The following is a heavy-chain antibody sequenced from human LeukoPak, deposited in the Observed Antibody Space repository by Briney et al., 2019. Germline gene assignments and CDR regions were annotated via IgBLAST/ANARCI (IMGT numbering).Heavy chain of an antibody. CDR1: GYTFTNYD. CDR2: MNPNSGNT. Sequence: GASVKVSCKASGYTFTNYDINWVRQAIGQGLEWMGWMNPNSGNTGYAQRLQGRVTMTRNTSISTAYMELSSLRSEDTAVYYCARGRRILVGDTNAGDYFDYWGQGTLVTVSS. CDR3: ARGRRILVGDTNAGDYFDY. V-gene: IGHV1-8*01. J-gene: IGHJ4*02. D-gene: IGHD1-26*01.